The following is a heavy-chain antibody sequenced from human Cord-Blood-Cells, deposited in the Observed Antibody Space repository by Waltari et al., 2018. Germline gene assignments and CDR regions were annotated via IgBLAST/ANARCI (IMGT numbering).Heavy chain of an antibody. CDR3: ARAYSSSWYKVNWFDP. J-gene: IGHJ5*02. CDR2: INPNSGGT. D-gene: IGHD6-13*01. CDR1: GYTFTGYY. V-gene: IGHV1-2*04. Sequence: QVQLVQSGAEVKKPGASVKVSCKASGYTFTGYYMHWVRQAPGQGLEWMGWINPNSGGTNYAQKFQGWVTMTRDTSISTAYMELNRLRSDDTAVYYCARAYSSSWYKVNWFDPWGQGTLVTVSS.